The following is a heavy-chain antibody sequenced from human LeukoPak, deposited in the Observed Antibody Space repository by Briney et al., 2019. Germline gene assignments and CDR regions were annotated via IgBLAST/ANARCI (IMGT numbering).Heavy chain of an antibody. Sequence: GGSLRLSCAASGFTFSSYWMSWVRQAPGRGLEWVANIKQDGSEKYYVDSVKGRFTISRDNAKNSLYLQMNSLRAEDTAVYYCAKDRGPAVTYFDYWGQGTLVTVSS. J-gene: IGHJ4*02. CDR3: AKDRGPAVTYFDY. CDR2: IKQDGSEK. D-gene: IGHD6-19*01. CDR1: GFTFSSYW. V-gene: IGHV3-7*01.